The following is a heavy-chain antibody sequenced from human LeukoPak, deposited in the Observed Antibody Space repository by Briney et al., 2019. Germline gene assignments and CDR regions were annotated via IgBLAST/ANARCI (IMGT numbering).Heavy chain of an antibody. Sequence: PGGSLRLSCAASGFTVSSNYMSWVRQAPGKGLEWVSVIYSGGSTYCADSVKGRFTISRDNSKNTLYLQMNSLRAEDTAVYYCARDLKTRAFDYWGQGTLVTVSS. CDR2: IYSGGST. CDR3: ARDLKTRAFDY. CDR1: GFTVSSNY. J-gene: IGHJ4*02. V-gene: IGHV3-66*02.